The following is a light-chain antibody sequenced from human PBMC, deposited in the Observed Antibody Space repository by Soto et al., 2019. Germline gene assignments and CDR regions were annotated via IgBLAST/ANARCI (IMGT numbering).Light chain of an antibody. V-gene: IGLV2-14*01. J-gene: IGLJ1*01. Sequence: QSVLTQPASVSGSPGQSITISCTGTRTDVGGYNFVSWYQQHPGKAPKLIIYEVSNRPSGVSNRFSGSKSDNTASLTISGLQAEDEADYYCCSYTFTSTLYVFGTGTKVTVL. CDR2: EVS. CDR1: RTDVGGYNF. CDR3: CSYTFTSTLYV.